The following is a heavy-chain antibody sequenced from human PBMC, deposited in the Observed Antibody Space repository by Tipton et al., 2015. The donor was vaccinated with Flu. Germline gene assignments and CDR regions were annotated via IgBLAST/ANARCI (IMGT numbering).Heavy chain of an antibody. D-gene: IGHD2-21*01. CDR1: GFTFSSYG. CDR3: ARIIQSYGMDV. CDR2: ISYDGSEK. Sequence: SLRLSCAASGFTFSSYGMHWVRQAPGKGLDWVAVISYDGSEKYYADSVKGRFTISRDKSKNMVYLQMNSLRAEDTAVYYCARIIQSYGMDVWGQGTTVTVYS. V-gene: IGHV3-33*01. J-gene: IGHJ6*02.